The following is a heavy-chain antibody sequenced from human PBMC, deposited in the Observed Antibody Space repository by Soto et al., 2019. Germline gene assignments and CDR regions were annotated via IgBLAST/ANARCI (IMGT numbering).Heavy chain of an antibody. V-gene: IGHV3-23*01. CDR1: EFTFSNYA. J-gene: IGHJ5*01. CDR3: AKRARGYSLSFVDS. CDR2: ISGGAGNA. D-gene: IGHD5-12*01. Sequence: PGGSLRLSCAASEFTFSNYAMSWVRQAPGKGLEWISEISGGAGNAFFADSVKGRFTISRDNSMNTLYLQMNSLRPEDTAMYYCAKRARGYSLSFVDSWGQGA.